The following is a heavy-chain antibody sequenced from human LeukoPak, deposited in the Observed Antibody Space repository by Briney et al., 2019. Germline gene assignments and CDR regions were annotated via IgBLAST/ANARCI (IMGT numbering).Heavy chain of an antibody. CDR1: GFTFSSYA. J-gene: IGHJ4*02. Sequence: PGGSLRLSCAASGFTFSSYAMHWVRQAPGKGLEWVAVISYDGSNKYYADSVKGRFTISRDNSKNTLYLQMNSLRAEDTAVNYCARYSSSSGILDYWGQGTLVTVSS. CDR3: ARYSSSSGILDY. CDR2: ISYDGSNK. D-gene: IGHD6-6*01. V-gene: IGHV3-30-3*01.